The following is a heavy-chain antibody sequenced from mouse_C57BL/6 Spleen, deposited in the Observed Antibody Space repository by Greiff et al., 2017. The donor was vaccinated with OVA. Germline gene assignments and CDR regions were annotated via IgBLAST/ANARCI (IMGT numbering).Heavy chain of an antibody. Sequence: VQLQQSGAELARPGASVKLSCKASGYTFTSYGISWVKQRTGQGLEWIGEIYPRSGNTYYTEKFKGKATLTADKSSSTAYMELRSLTSEDSAVYVCARLGGSRPYWYFDVWGTGTTVTVSS. V-gene: IGHV1-81*01. J-gene: IGHJ1*03. D-gene: IGHD1-1*01. CDR3: ARLGGSRPYWYFDV. CDR2: IYPRSGNT. CDR1: GYTFTSYG.